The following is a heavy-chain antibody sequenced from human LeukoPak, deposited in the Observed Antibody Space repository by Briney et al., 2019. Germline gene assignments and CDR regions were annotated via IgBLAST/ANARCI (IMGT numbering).Heavy chain of an antibody. CDR3: ARELQLLFFDY. CDR2: IYYSGST. V-gene: IGHV4-30-4*01. D-gene: IGHD2-2*01. CDR1: GGSTSSGDYY. J-gene: IGHJ4*02. Sequence: SQTLSLTCTVSGGSTSSGDYYWSWIRQPPGKGLEWIGYIYYSGSTYYNPSLKSRVTISVDTSKNQFSLKLSSVTAADTAVYYCARELQLLFFDYWGQGTLVTVSS.